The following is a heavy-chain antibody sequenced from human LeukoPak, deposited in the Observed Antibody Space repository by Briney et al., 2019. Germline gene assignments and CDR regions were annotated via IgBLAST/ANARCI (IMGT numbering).Heavy chain of an antibody. CDR3: AKDSREGGDYFDY. V-gene: IGHV3-23*01. D-gene: IGHD3-16*01. J-gene: IGHJ4*02. Sequence: SGGSLRLSCEASGFTFSYSATSWVRQAPGKGLEWVSAINGNGVITYYADSVKGRFTISRDNSKNTLYLQMNSLRAEDTAIYYGAKDSREGGDYFDYWGQGTLVTVSS. CDR1: GFTFSYSA. CDR2: INGNGVIT.